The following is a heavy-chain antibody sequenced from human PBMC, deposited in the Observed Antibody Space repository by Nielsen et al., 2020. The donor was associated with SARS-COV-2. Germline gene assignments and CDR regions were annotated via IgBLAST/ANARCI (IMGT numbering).Heavy chain of an antibody. CDR2: IWYDGSHK. V-gene: IGHV3-30*02. CDR3: AKVQIVLISYGMDV. CDR1: GFTFSSYG. Sequence: GESLKISCAASGFTFSSYGMHWVRQAPGKGLEWVAVIWYDGSHKYYADSVKGRFTISRDNSKNTLYLQMNSLRAEDTAVYYCAKVQIVLISYGMDVWGQGTTVTVSS. D-gene: IGHD2-8*01. J-gene: IGHJ6*02.